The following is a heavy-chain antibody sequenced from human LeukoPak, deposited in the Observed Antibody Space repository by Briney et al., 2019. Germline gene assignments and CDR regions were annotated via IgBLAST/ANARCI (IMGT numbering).Heavy chain of an antibody. CDR3: AKDRLIAVAGTCFDY. D-gene: IGHD6-19*01. J-gene: IGHJ4*02. CDR1: GFTFSSYA. CDR2: ISGSGGST. V-gene: IGHV3-23*01. Sequence: PGGSLRLSCGASGFTFSSYAMSWVRQAPGKGLEWVSAISGSGGSTYYADSVKGRFTISRDNSKNTLYLQMNSLRAEDTAVYYCAKDRLIAVAGTCFDYWGQGTLVTVSS.